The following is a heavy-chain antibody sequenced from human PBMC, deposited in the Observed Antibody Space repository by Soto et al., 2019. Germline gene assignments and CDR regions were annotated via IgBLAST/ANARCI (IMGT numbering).Heavy chain of an antibody. V-gene: IGHV5-51*03. J-gene: IGHJ4*02. CDR2: IYPGDSDT. CDR3: ARVDSSGCSEY. D-gene: IGHD6-25*01. Sequence: GECLKTCCKGAGSSITSYWIGGVRQMPGKGLECMGFIYPGDSDTTYSPSFQGHVTITADKYSSTAYLQWSSLKASDTAMYYCARVDSSGCSEYWGQGTLVTVSS. CDR1: GSSITSYW.